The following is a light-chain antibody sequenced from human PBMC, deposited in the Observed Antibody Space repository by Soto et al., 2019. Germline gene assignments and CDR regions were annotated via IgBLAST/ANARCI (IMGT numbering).Light chain of an antibody. Sequence: QSVLTQPRSVSGSPGQSVTISCTGTSSDVGAYNFISWYEQHPGKAPKVMIDDVSNRPSGVPDRFSGYKSGNTASLTISGLQADDEADYYCYSYAGSPGVFGGGTKLTVL. CDR3: YSYAGSPGV. CDR1: SSDVGAYNF. J-gene: IGLJ3*02. V-gene: IGLV2-11*01. CDR2: DVS.